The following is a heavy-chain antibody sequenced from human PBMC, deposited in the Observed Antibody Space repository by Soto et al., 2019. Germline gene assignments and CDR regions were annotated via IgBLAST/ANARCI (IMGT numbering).Heavy chain of an antibody. Sequence: QVQLVRSGAEVKKPGSSVKVSCKASGGTFSSYAISWVRQDPGQGLEWMGGIIPIFGTANYAQKFQGRVTITADESTSTAYMELSSLRSEDTAVYYCASRYCSGGSCSEYYGMDVWGQGTTVTVSS. CDR1: GGTFSSYA. CDR3: ASRYCSGGSCSEYYGMDV. CDR2: IIPIFGTA. J-gene: IGHJ6*02. V-gene: IGHV1-69*01. D-gene: IGHD2-15*01.